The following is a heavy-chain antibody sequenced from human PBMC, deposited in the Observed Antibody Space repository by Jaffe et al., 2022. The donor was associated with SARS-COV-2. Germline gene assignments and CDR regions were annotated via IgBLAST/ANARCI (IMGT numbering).Heavy chain of an antibody. CDR3: VRLSWAVAGP. Sequence: QVQLQQSGPGLVKPSQTLSLTCAISGDSVSSNSAAWNWIRQSPSRGLEWLGRTYYRSKWFNDYADSVKSRIAVNPDTSKNQFSLQLNSVTPDDTAVYYCVRLSWAVAGPWGQGTLVTVSS. V-gene: IGHV6-1*01. CDR2: TYYRSKWFN. D-gene: IGHD6-19*01. CDR1: GDSVSSNSAA. J-gene: IGHJ5*02.